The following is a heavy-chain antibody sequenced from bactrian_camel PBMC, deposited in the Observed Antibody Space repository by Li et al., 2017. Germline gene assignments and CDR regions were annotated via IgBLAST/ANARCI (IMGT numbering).Heavy chain of an antibody. Sequence: HVQLVESGGGSVQAGGSLRLSCTASVFPVSRLYMAWFRQRPGQEREGIAAIDRGGITTYAYSVSGRFIASKDMDNNILNLQMDNLKPDDTAVYYCAAARGGRLSPRCTACKRGHCWIGASGVWGQGTQVTVS. CDR3: AAARGGRLSPRCTACKRGHCWIGASGV. V-gene: IGHV3S55*01. D-gene: IGHD1*01. CDR2: IDRGGIT. CDR1: VFPVSRLY. J-gene: IGHJ4*01.